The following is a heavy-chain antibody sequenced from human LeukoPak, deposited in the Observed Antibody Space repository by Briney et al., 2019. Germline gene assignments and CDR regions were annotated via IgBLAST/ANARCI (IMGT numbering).Heavy chain of an antibody. J-gene: IGHJ4*02. D-gene: IGHD3-22*01. CDR1: GYSFTNYW. CDR2: IYPGDSDT. V-gene: IGHV5-51*01. Sequence: GESLKISCKGSGYSFTNYWIGWVRQMPGKGLEWMGIIYPGDSDTKYSQFFQGQVTISADKSISTAYLQWSSLKASDTAMYYCATLRSGYYYDYLDYWGQGTLVTVSS. CDR3: ATLRSGYYYDYLDY.